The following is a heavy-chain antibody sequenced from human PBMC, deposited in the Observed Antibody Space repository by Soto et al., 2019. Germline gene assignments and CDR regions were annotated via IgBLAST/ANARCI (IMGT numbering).Heavy chain of an antibody. D-gene: IGHD2-15*01. CDR2: ICGSGGAT. CDR3: AKGSGGNCYSHFDY. CDR1: GFTFSSYV. Sequence: EVQLLESGGGLVQPGGSLRLSCAASGFTFSSYVMSWVRQAPGKGLEWVSAICGSGGATYYTDSVKGRFTISRDNSKNTLHLQMNNLRAEDTAIYYCAKGSGGNCYSHFDYCGQGTLVTVSS. J-gene: IGHJ4*02. V-gene: IGHV3-23*01.